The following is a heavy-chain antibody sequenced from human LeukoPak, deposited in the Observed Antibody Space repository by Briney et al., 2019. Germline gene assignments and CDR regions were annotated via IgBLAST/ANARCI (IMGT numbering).Heavy chain of an antibody. CDR3: ATNYYGSGREFDY. Sequence: GGSLRLSCAASGFTFSSFSMNWVRQAPGKGLEWVSSISSSSSYIYYADSVKGRFTISRDNPKNSLYLQMNSLRAEDTAVYYCATNYYGSGREFDYWGQGTLVTVSS. D-gene: IGHD3-10*01. CDR2: ISSSSSYI. CDR1: GFTFSSFS. J-gene: IGHJ4*02. V-gene: IGHV3-21*01.